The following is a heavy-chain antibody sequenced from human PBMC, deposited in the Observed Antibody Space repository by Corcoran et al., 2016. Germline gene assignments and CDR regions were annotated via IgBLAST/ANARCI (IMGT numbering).Heavy chain of an antibody. CDR3: ARDRMTTYYYGRDV. CDR1: GFTFSSYG. J-gene: IGHJ6*02. CDR2: IWYDGSNK. D-gene: IGHD4-17*01. Sequence: QVQLVESGGGVVQPGRSLRLSCAASGFTFSSYGMHWVRQAPGKGLEWVAVIWYDGSNKYYADSVKGRFTISRDNSKNTLYLQMNSLRAEDTAVYYCARDRMTTYYYGRDVWGQGTTVTVSS. V-gene: IGHV3-33*01.